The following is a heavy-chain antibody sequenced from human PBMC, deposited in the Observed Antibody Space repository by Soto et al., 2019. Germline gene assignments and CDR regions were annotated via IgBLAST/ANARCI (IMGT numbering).Heavy chain of an antibody. Sequence: EVQLVESGGGLVQPGRSLGLSCAASGFAFDDYAMHWVRQTPGKGLEWVSGMSWNPISIGYAGSVKGRFTISRDNAKKSLYLQMGSLRIEDTALYYCVKGQIRGNSGWGRELDYWGQGVLVTVSS. V-gene: IGHV3-9*01. CDR3: VKGQIRGNSGWGRELDY. CDR1: GFAFDDYA. CDR2: MSWNPISI. J-gene: IGHJ4*02. D-gene: IGHD6-19*01.